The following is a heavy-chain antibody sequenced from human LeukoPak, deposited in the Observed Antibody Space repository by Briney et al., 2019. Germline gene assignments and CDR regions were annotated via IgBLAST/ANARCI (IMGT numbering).Heavy chain of an antibody. CDR2: IYHSGST. V-gene: IGHV4-30-2*01. D-gene: IGHD3-3*01. CDR1: GGSISSGGYS. J-gene: IGHJ6*02. CDR3: ARDRYDSYPMDV. Sequence: PQTLSLTCAVSGGSISSGGYSWSWIRQPPGKGLEWIGYIYHSGSTYYNPSLKSRVTISVDTSKNQFSLKLSSVTAADTAVYYCARDRYDSYPMDVWGQGTTVTVSS.